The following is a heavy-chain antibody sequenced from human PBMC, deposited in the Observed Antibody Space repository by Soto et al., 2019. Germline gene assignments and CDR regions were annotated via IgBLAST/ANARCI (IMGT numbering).Heavy chain of an antibody. D-gene: IGHD1-1*01. V-gene: IGHV4-30-4*01. CDR2: ILYSTDT. Sequence: PSETLSLTCNVSGGSIASGAYFWSWIRQPPGKGLEWIGYILYSTDTFYNPSLKRRVHISVDTSTNQFFLKLNSVTAADTAVYYCARRFKSWNDPAPYYFFDYWGQGTLVTVSS. CDR1: GGSIASGAYF. CDR3: ARRFKSWNDPAPYYFFDY. J-gene: IGHJ4*02.